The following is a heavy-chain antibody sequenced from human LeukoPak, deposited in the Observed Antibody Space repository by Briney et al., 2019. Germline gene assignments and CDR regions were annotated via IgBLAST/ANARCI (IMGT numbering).Heavy chain of an antibody. CDR1: GFTFSSYA. J-gene: IGHJ3*02. D-gene: IGHD4-17*01. V-gene: IGHV3-23*01. Sequence: RGSLRLSCAASGFTFSSYAMSWVRQAPGKGLEWVSAISGSGGSTYYADSVKGRFTISRGNSKNTLYLQMNSLRAEDTAVYYCAKVPHYGDYVIWGQGTMVTVSS. CDR3: AKVPHYGDYVI. CDR2: ISGSGGST.